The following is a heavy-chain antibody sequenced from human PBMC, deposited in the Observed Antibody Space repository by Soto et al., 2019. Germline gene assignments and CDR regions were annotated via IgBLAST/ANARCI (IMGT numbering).Heavy chain of an antibody. D-gene: IGHD4-17*01. CDR3: ARLNADSVSHNYAMDV. Sequence: QVTLKESGPVLVKPTETLTLTCTISGFSLSNGRMGVSWIRQPPGRAVEWLAHFFSDAERSYSTSVQSRLTMSQDTSGTQVVLTMTNMDPQDTGTYFCARLNADSVSHNYAMDVWGPGTPVTVSS. V-gene: IGHV2-26*03. CDR2: FFSDAER. J-gene: IGHJ6*02. CDR1: GFSLSNGRMG.